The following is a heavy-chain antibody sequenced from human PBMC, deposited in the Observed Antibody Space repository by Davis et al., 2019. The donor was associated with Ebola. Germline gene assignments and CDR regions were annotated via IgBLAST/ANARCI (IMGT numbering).Heavy chain of an antibody. J-gene: IGHJ5*02. CDR2: ISWNSASI. Sequence: GGSLRLSCAASGFTFDDYAMHWVRQPPGKGLEWVSGISWNSASIGYAESVKGRFTISRDNAKNSLYLQMNSLGAEDTAFYYCAKGGGAIHDWFHPWGQGVLVTVSS. CDR3: AKGGGAIHDWFHP. CDR1: GFTFDDYA. V-gene: IGHV3-9*01. D-gene: IGHD2-21*01.